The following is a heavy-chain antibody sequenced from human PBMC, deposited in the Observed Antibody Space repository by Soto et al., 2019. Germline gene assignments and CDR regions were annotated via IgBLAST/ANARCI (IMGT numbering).Heavy chain of an antibody. CDR2: ISETGAST. CDR1: VFSFKKSG. D-gene: IGHD6-19*01. CDR3: AKGRGSGWAWYFDN. V-gene: IGHV3-23*01. Sequence: GSLRLSCVASVFSFKKSGMNWVRQAPGKGLEWVESISETGASTWYAESVRGRLSISRDNSKNTLYLQMNSLRGEDTAVYYCAKGRGSGWAWYFDNWGKGTMVTVSS. J-gene: IGHJ4*02.